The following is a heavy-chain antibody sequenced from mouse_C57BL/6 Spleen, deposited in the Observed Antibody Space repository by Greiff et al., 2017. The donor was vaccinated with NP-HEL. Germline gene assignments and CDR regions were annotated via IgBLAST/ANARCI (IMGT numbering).Heavy chain of an antibody. CDR1: GFNIKDDY. Sequence: EVQLQQSGAELVRPGASVKLSCTASGFNIKDDYMHWVKQRPEQGLEWIGWIDPENGDTEHASKFQGKATITADTSSNTAYLQLSSLTSEDTAVYYCTTLSTVVATDYWGQGTTLTVSS. CDR3: TTLSTVVATDY. V-gene: IGHV14-4*01. D-gene: IGHD1-1*01. CDR2: IDPENGDT. J-gene: IGHJ2*01.